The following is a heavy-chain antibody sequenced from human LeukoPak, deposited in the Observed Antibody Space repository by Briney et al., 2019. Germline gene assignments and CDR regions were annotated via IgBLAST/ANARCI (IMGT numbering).Heavy chain of an antibody. J-gene: IGHJ4*02. Sequence: GGSLRLSCAASGFTLSSYTIYWVRQAPGRGLVWVARFTSDGNSMTYADFVKGRFTVSRDIAKNTLYLQMNSLRAEDTAVYYCARAQVGMDTDCWGQGILVTV. CDR3: ARAQVGMDTDC. D-gene: IGHD1-26*01. CDR1: GFTLSSYT. CDR2: FTSDGNSM. V-gene: IGHV3-74*01.